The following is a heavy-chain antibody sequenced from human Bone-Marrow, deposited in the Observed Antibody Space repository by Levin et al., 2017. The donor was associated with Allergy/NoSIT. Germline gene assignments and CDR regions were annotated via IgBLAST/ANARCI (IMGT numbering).Heavy chain of an antibody. CDR2: IYSTASS. CDR3: AKSGDWESSVWYGTKDYAMQF. CDR1: GVSINNYF. J-gene: IGHJ6*02. D-gene: IGHD6-19*01. V-gene: IGHV4-59*01. Sequence: SETLSLTCNVSGVSINNYFWSWIRQPPGKGLEWIGYIYSTASSSYNPSLKNRVTMSIETSKNQVSFKLRPVTAAATAVNYCAKSGDWESSVWYGTKDYAMQFWGQGTTVTVSS.